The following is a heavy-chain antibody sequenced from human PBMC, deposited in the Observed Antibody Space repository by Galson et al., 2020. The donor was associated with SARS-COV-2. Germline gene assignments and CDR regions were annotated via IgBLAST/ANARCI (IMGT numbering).Heavy chain of an antibody. V-gene: IGHV3-49*04. Sequence: GGSLRLSCTASGFTFGDYAMSWVRQAPGKGLEWVGFIRSKAYGGTTEYAASVKGRFTISRDDSKSIAYLQMNSLKTEDTAVYYCSTCYQLPYYYYMDVWGKGTTVTVSS. D-gene: IGHD2-2*01. CDR3: STCYQLPYYYYMDV. J-gene: IGHJ6*03. CDR2: IRSKAYGGTT. CDR1: GFTFGDYA.